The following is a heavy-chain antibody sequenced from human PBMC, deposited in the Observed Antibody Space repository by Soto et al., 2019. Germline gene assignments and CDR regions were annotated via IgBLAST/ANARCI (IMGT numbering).Heavy chain of an antibody. CDR2: ISYDGSNK. Sequence: SGGSLRLSCAASGFTFSSYAMHWVRQAPGKGLEWVAVISYDGSNKYYADSVKGRFTISRDNSKNTLYLQMNSLRAEDTAVYYCARVAGAADGPYYYYGMDVWGQGTTVTVSS. V-gene: IGHV3-30-3*01. J-gene: IGHJ6*02. CDR1: GFTFSSYA. CDR3: ARVAGAADGPYYYYGMDV. D-gene: IGHD6-13*01.